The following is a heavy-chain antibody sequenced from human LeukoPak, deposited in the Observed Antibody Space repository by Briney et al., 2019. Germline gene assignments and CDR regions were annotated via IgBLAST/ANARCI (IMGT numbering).Heavy chain of an antibody. CDR1: GFTFSGSA. Sequence: GGSLRLSCAASGFTFSGSAMHWVRQASGKGLEWVGRIRSKANSYATAYAASVKGRFTISRDDSKNTAYLQMNSLKTEDTAVYYCIREGPVYYFDYWGQGTLVTVSS. V-gene: IGHV3-73*01. CDR3: IREGPVYYFDY. CDR2: IRSKANSYAT. J-gene: IGHJ4*02. D-gene: IGHD3-16*01.